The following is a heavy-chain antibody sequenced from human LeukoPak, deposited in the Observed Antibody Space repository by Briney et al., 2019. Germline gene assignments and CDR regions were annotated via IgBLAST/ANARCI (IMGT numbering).Heavy chain of an antibody. CDR2: IYYSGST. V-gene: IGHV4-61*01. Sequence: SETLSLTCTVSGGSVSSGSYYWRWIRQPPGKGLEWIGYIYYSGSTNYNPSLKSRVTISVDTSKNQFSLKLSSVTAADTAVYYCARDMLGYCSGGSCYPNYYYYGMDVWGQGTTVTVSS. J-gene: IGHJ6*02. CDR1: GGSVSSGSYY. CDR3: ARDMLGYCSGGSCYPNYYYYGMDV. D-gene: IGHD2-15*01.